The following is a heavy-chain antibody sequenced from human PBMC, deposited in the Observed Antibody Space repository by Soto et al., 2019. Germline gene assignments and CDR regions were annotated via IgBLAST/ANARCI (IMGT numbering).Heavy chain of an antibody. CDR3: AREYCSGGSCYSGFDY. J-gene: IGHJ4*02. V-gene: IGHV1-69*02. Sequence: QVQLVQSGAEVKKPGSSVKVSCKASGGTFSSYTISWVRQAPGQGLEWIGRIIPILGIANYAQKFQGRVTITADKSTSTAYMELSSLRSEDTAVYYCAREYCSGGSCYSGFDYWGQGTLVTVSS. CDR1: GGTFSSYT. D-gene: IGHD2-15*01. CDR2: IIPILGIA.